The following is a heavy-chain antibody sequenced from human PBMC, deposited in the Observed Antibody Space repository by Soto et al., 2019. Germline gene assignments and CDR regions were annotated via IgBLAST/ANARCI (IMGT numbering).Heavy chain of an antibody. CDR1: VYSFTSYS. V-gene: IGHV5-51*01. D-gene: IGHD2-2*01. CDR3: ARQGYCSSSACYAGDC. J-gene: IGHJ4*02. Sequence: GESLKISCKGSVYSFTSYSIGWVRQMPGKRLQWMWIIYPGDSNTRYGPSFQGQVTISSDRSINTAYLQWSRLKPPDTAMHHCARQGYCSSSACYAGDCWVQGRLGTVSS. CDR2: IYPGDSNT.